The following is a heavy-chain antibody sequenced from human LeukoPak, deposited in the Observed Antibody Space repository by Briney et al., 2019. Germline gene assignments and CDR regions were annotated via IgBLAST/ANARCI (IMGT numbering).Heavy chain of an antibody. Sequence: ASVKVSCKASGYTFTSYDINWVRQATGQGLEWMGWMNPNSGNTGYAQKFQGRVTMTRNTSISTAYMELSSLRSEDTAVYYCARDFPYYYDSSGYYIWFDPWGQGTLVTVSS. V-gene: IGHV1-8*01. CDR3: ARDFPYYYDSSGYYIWFDP. CDR1: GYTFTSYD. CDR2: MNPNSGNT. J-gene: IGHJ5*02. D-gene: IGHD3-22*01.